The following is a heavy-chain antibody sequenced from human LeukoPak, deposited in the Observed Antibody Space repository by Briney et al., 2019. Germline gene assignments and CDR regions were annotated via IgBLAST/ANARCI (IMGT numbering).Heavy chain of an antibody. CDR3: AKDRVLRYFDWLFDLDY. Sequence: GGTLRLSCAASGFTFSGFAMSWIRQAPGKGLEWVSSISRSGESTFYADSVKGRFTISRDNSTNTLYLQMNSLRAEDTAVYYCAKDRVLRYFDWLFDLDYWGQGTLVTVSS. CDR2: ISRSGEST. D-gene: IGHD3-9*01. CDR1: GFTFSGFA. J-gene: IGHJ4*02. V-gene: IGHV3-23*01.